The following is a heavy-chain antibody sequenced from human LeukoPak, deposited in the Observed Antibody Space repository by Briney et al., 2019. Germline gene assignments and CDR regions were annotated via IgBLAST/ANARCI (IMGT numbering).Heavy chain of an antibody. Sequence: PSETLSLTCAVYGGSFSGYYWSRIRQPPGKGLEWIGSIYYSGSTYYNPSLKSRVTISVDTSKNQFSLKLSSVTAADTAVYYCATTNYDSSGYYLGDAFDIWGQGTMVTVSS. J-gene: IGHJ3*02. CDR3: ATTNYDSSGYYLGDAFDI. CDR2: IYYSGST. V-gene: IGHV4-34*01. D-gene: IGHD3-22*01. CDR1: GGSFSGYY.